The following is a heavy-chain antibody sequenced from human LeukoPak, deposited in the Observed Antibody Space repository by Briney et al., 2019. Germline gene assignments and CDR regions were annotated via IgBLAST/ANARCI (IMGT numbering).Heavy chain of an antibody. Sequence: GRSLRLSCAASGFTFSSYAMPWVRQAPGKGLEWVEVISYDGSNKYYADSVKGRFTISRDNSKNTLYLQMNSLRAEDTAVYYCARDSTVTTFVFDIWGQGTMVTVSS. CDR1: GFTFSSYA. V-gene: IGHV3-30-3*01. CDR3: ARDSTVTTFVFDI. CDR2: ISYDGSNK. J-gene: IGHJ3*02. D-gene: IGHD4-17*01.